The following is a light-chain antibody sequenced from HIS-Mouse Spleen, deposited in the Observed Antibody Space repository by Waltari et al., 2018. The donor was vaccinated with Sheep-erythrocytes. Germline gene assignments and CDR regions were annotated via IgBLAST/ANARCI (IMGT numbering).Light chain of an antibody. V-gene: IGLV2-23*01. CDR2: EGS. CDR3: CSYAGSSTWV. J-gene: IGLJ3*02. Sequence: QSSRTHPPSVSHSPGHSITHSFPGHSSHGVSYKLLSWYQQHPGKAPKLMIYEGSKRPSGVSNRFSGSKSGNTASLTISGLQAEDEADYYCCSYAGSSTWVFGGGTKLTVL. CDR1: SSHGVSYKL.